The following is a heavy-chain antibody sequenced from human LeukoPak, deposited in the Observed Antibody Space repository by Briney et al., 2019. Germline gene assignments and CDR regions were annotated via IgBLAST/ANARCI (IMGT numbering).Heavy chain of an antibody. J-gene: IGHJ4*02. Sequence: SETLSLTCTVSGGSIISSSYYWGWIRQPPGKGLEWIGSINYSGSTYYNPSLKSRVTISVDTSKTQFSLKLSSVTAADTAVYYCARLSDYWGQGTLVTVSS. CDR1: GGSIISSSYY. V-gene: IGHV4-39*01. CDR2: INYSGST. CDR3: ARLSDY.